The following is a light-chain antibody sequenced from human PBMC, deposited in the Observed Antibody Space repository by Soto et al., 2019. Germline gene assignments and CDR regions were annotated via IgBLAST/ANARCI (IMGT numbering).Light chain of an antibody. CDR3: GSWDSSLSDYV. CDR1: SSNIGGNS. CDR2: DDN. Sequence: QSVLTQPPSVSAAPGQKVTISCSGSSSNIGGNSVSWYQQLPGTAPKLLIYDDNKRPSGIPDRFSGSKSGTSATLGITGFRTGDEADYYCGSWDSSLSDYVFGNGKKVTV. J-gene: IGLJ1*01. V-gene: IGLV1-51*01.